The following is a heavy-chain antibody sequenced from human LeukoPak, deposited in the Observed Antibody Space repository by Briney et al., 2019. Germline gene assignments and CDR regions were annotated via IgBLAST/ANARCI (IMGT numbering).Heavy chain of an antibody. J-gene: IGHJ6*03. D-gene: IGHD5/OR15-5a*01. CDR1: GGSFSGYY. Sequence: SETLSLTCAVYGGSFSGYYWSWIRQPPGKRREWIGEINHSGSTNYNPSLKSRVTISVDTSKNQFSLKLSSVTAADTPVYYCPSVVYIVYDFRGAMDVWGKGPTVPVSS. CDR3: PSVVYIVYDFRGAMDV. V-gene: IGHV4-34*01. CDR2: INHSGST.